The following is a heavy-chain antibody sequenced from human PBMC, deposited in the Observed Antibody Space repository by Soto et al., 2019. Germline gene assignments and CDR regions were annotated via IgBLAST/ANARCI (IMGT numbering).Heavy chain of an antibody. D-gene: IGHD6-6*01. J-gene: IGHJ4*02. V-gene: IGHV4-31*03. CDR3: ARDVYSSSSYYFDY. Sequence: SETLSLTCTVSGGSISSGRYYWSWIRQKPGKGLEWIGYIYYSGSTYYNPSLKSRVTISVDTSKNQFSLKLSSVTAADTAVYYCARDVYSSSSYYFDYWGQGTLVTVSS. CDR2: IYYSGST. CDR1: GGSISSGRYY.